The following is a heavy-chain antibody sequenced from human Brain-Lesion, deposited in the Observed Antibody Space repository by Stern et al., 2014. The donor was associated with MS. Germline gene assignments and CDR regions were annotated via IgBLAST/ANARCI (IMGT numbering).Heavy chain of an antibody. CDR3: AGEEDIRYCSGGSCTGNWFDP. CDR1: GGSVSSTSYA. J-gene: IGHJ5*02. CDR2: IYYSGDT. V-gene: IGHV4-39*01. D-gene: IGHD2-15*01. Sequence: QVQLVESGPGLVKPSETLSLTCTVAGGSVSSTSYAWAWIRQPPGKGLEWIGAIYYSGDTYYSPSLKSRLPLPLEPSKNQFSLQLRSVTAADTAVYYCAGEEDIRYCSGGSCTGNWFDPWGQGTLVTVSS.